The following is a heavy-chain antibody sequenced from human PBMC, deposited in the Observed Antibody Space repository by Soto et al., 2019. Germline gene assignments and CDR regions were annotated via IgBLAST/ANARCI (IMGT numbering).Heavy chain of an antibody. CDR2: IYYSGST. V-gene: IGHV4-31*03. CDR3: ARGIVVVPAARFDP. D-gene: IGHD2-2*01. Sequence: QVQLQESGPGLVKPSQTLSLTCTVSGGSISSGGYYWSWIRQHPGKGLEWIGYIYYSGSTYYNPSLKSRVTISVDTSKNQFSRKLSSVTAADTAGYYCARGIVVVPAARFDPWGQGTLVTVSS. CDR1: GGSISSGGYY. J-gene: IGHJ5*02.